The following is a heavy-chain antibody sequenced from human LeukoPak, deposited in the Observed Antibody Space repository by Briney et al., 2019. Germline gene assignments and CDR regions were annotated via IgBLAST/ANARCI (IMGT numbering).Heavy chain of an antibody. D-gene: IGHD5-18*01. CDR3: ARGTAPPTTQLWLRDYYYYMDV. CDR2: IYYSGST. CDR1: GGSISSYY. Sequence: PSETLSLTCTVSGGSISSYYWSWIRQPPGKGLEWIGYIYYSGSTNYNPSLKSRVTISVDTSKNQFSLKLSSVTAADTAVYYCARGTAPPTTQLWLRDYYYYMDVWGKGTTVTVSS. J-gene: IGHJ6*03. V-gene: IGHV4-59*01.